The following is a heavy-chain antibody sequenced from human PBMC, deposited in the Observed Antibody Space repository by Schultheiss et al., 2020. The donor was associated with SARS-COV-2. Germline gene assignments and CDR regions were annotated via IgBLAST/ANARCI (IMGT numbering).Heavy chain of an antibody. CDR1: GFTFSSYD. D-gene: IGHD4-23*01. CDR3: ARMTTVGNYYYYYGMDV. J-gene: IGHJ6*02. Sequence: GGSLRLSCAASGFTFSSYDMHWVRQATGKGLEWVSAIGTAGDPYYPGSVKGRFTISRENAKNSLYLQMNSLRAEDTAVYYCARMTTVGNYYYYYGMDVWGQGTTVTVSS. CDR2: IGTAGDP. V-gene: IGHV3-13*05.